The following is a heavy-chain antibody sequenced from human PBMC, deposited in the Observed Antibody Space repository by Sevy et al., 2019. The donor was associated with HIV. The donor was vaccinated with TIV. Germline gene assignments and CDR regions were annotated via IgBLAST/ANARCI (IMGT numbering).Heavy chain of an antibody. J-gene: IGHJ4*02. CDR1: GYIFNEYA. V-gene: IGHV3-9*01. CDR2: INWNSGSI. Sequence: GGSLRLSCTGSGYIFNEYAMFWVRQAPGKGLEWVSGINWNSGSIGYADSVKGRFTISRDGAKKSLYLQMNSLRPEDTAFYYCVKGLTTGRPKGGFDSWGQGTLVTVSS. D-gene: IGHD2-8*02. CDR3: VKGLTTGRPKGGFDS.